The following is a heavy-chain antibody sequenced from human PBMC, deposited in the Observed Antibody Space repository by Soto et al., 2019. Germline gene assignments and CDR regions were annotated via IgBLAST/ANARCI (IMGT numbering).Heavy chain of an antibody. V-gene: IGHV4-31*11. D-gene: IGHD5-18*01. CDR2: IFSSGST. CDR1: GASISSVGYY. Sequence: VRLQDSGQGLLKPSQTLSLTCAVPGASISSVGYYWSWLRKHPGTGLEWIGYIFSSGSTNYNPSFGARITLSVDTSKNQFSLNLTSVTAADTALYYCATREDTSLDTPFDNWGLGTLVTVSS. CDR3: ATREDTSLDTPFDN. J-gene: IGHJ4*02.